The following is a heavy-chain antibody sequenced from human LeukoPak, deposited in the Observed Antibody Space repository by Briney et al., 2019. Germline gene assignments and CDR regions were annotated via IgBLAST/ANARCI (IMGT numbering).Heavy chain of an antibody. J-gene: IGHJ4*02. CDR1: GFTFSRYW. CDR2: IDQDGSEK. CDR3: ARDVGVAATSEFDY. V-gene: IGHV3-7*01. Sequence: PGGSLRLSCAASGFTFSRYWMSWVRQAPGKGLEWVANIDQDGSEKYYVDSVKGRFTISRDNAKNSLYLQMNSLRVEDTAVYYCARDVGVAATSEFDYWGQGTLVTVSS. D-gene: IGHD2-15*01.